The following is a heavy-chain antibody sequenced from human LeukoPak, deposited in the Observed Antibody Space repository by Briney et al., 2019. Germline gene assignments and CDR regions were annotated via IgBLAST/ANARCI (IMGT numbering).Heavy chain of an antibody. CDR3: ARAPVGPAVTDYYYYYCYMDV. CDR2: IYTSGST. Sequence: TSQTLSLTXTVSGGSISSGSYYWSWIRQPAGKGLEWIGRIYTSGSTNYNPSLKSRVTISVDTSKNQFSLKLSSVTAADTAVYYCARAPVGPAVTDYYYYYCYMDVWGKGTTVTVSS. CDR1: GGSISSGSYY. D-gene: IGHD4-11*01. J-gene: IGHJ6*03. V-gene: IGHV4-61*02.